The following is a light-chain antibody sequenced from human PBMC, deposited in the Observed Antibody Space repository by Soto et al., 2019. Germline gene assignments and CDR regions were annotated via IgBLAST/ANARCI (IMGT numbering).Light chain of an antibody. V-gene: IGLV2-23*01. Sequence: QSVLTQPASVSGSPGQSITISCTGTSSDVGSYNLVSWYQQHPGKAPKLMIYEGSKRPSGVSNRFSGSKSGNTASLTISGRQAEDEADYYCCSYAGSSNWVFGGGTKVTVL. CDR3: CSYAGSSNWV. J-gene: IGLJ3*02. CDR1: SSDVGSYNL. CDR2: EGS.